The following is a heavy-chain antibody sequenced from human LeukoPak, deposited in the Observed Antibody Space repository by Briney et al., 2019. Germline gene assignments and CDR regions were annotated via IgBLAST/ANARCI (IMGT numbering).Heavy chain of an antibody. J-gene: IGHJ5*02. Sequence: SETLSLTCAVYGGSFSGYYWSWIRQPPGKGLEWIGEINHSGSTNYSPSLKSRVTISVDTSKNQFSLKLSSVTAADTAVYYCARGYCSSTSCYRGWFDPWGQGTLVTVSP. V-gene: IGHV4-34*01. CDR1: GGSFSGYY. D-gene: IGHD2-2*01. CDR3: ARGYCSSTSCYRGWFDP. CDR2: INHSGST.